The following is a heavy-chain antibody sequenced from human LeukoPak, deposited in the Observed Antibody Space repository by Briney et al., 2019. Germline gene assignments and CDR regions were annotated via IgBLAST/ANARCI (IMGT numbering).Heavy chain of an antibody. J-gene: IGHJ4*02. CDR3: SRGSGWLSVY. V-gene: IGHV3-49*03. CDR1: GFTFGDYL. Sequence: GGSLRLSCTASGFTFGDYLMSWFRQAPGKGLEWVGFISGGTTEYAASVKGRFTLSRDDSTSIAYLQMNSLTTEDTAVYYCSRGSGWLSVYWGRGTLVTVSS. D-gene: IGHD6-19*01. CDR2: ISGGTT.